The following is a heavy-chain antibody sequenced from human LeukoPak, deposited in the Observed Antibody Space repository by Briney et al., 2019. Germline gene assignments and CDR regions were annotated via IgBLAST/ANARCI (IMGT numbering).Heavy chain of an antibody. CDR3: AGKTDNSFDY. V-gene: IGHV5-51*01. J-gene: IGHJ4*02. CDR1: GYSFTNYW. CDR2: IYPSDSDT. Sequence: GESLKISCQGSGYSFTNYWIGWVRQMPGKGLEWMGMIYPSDSDTRYGPSFQGQVTISADKSISTAYLQWSSLKASDTAMYYCAGKTDNSFDYWGQGTLVTVSS.